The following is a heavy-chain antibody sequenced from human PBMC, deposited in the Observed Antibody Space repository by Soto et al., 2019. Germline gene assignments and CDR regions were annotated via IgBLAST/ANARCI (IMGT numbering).Heavy chain of an antibody. J-gene: IGHJ6*02. CDR1: GYKFTTYG. Sequence: QVQLLQSGAEVKKPGASVKVSCKASGYKFTTYGITWVRQAPGQGLEWLGGISTYNGNTDYAQNLQDRVTMTTETSTSTAYLEVKNLTSGDTAVYFWARGLGTNGLDVWGQGTTVTVSS. V-gene: IGHV1-18*04. D-gene: IGHD7-27*01. CDR2: ISTYNGNT. CDR3: ARGLGTNGLDV.